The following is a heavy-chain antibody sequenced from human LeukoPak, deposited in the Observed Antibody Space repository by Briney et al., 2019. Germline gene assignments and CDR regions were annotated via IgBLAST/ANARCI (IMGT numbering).Heavy chain of an antibody. CDR2: TSWNSGSI. CDR3: AKDTGYSSGWYPEYFQH. CDR1: GFTFDDYA. J-gene: IGHJ1*01. D-gene: IGHD6-19*01. V-gene: IGHV3-9*01. Sequence: ARSLRLSCAASGFTFDDYAMHWVRQAPGKGLEWVSGTSWNSGSIGYADSVKGRFTISRDNAKNSLYLQMNSLRAEDTALYYCAKDTGYSSGWYPEYFQHWGQGTLVTVSS.